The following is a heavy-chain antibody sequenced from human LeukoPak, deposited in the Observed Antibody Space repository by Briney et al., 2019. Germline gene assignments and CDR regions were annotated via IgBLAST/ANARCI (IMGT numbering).Heavy chain of an antibody. CDR3: ARGRRTAVVTDFDY. V-gene: IGHV4-59*01. J-gene: IGHJ4*02. Sequence: SETLSLTCTVSGGSISSYYWTWIRQPPGKGPEWIGYIHYSGSSRSHPSLNSRVTMSVDTSKSQFFLKLTSVTAADTAVYYCARGRRTAVVTDFDYWGQGTLVTVSS. CDR2: IHYSGSS. CDR1: GGSISSYY. D-gene: IGHD2-21*02.